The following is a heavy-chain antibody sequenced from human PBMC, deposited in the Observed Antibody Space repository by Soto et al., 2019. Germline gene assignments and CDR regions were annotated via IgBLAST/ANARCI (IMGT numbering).Heavy chain of an antibody. V-gene: IGHV3-7*05. Sequence: VQLVESGGGLVQPGGSLRLSCVASGFTFTDHWMTWVRQAPGRRLEWVANIKPDGSEENYVDSVRGRFTISRDNAKNSLSLQMNSLGAEDTAVYYCARIRGGGGYDSWGQGTVVTVSS. CDR2: IKPDGSEE. D-gene: IGHD3-16*01. J-gene: IGHJ3*02. CDR3: ARIRGGGGYDS. CDR1: GFTFTDHW.